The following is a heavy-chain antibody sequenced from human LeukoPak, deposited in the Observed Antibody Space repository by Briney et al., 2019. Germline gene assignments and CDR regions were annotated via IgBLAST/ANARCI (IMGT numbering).Heavy chain of an antibody. J-gene: IGHJ5*02. D-gene: IGHD6-19*01. CDR1: GFTFSSYA. Sequence: GGSLRLSCAASGFTFSSYAMSWVRQAPGKGLEWVSTLSGSGGSTYYADSVKGRFTVSRDNSKNTLYLQMNSLRAHDTAVYFCARDGSGWSGRFGPWGQGTLVTVSS. V-gene: IGHV3-23*01. CDR2: LSGSGGST. CDR3: ARDGSGWSGRFGP.